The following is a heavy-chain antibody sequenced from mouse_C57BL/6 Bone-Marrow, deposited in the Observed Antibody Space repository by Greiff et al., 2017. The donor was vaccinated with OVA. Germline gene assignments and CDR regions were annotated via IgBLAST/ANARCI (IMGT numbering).Heavy chain of an antibody. J-gene: IGHJ3*01. CDR2: IYPGSGST. Sequence: VKLQQPGAELVKPGASVKMSCKASGYTFTSYWITWVKQRPGQGLEWIGDIYPGSGSTNYNEKFKSKATLTVDTSSSTAYMQLSSLTSEDSAVYYCARRGYDGYYHGFAYWGQGTLVTVSA. V-gene: IGHV1-55*01. D-gene: IGHD2-3*01. CDR3: ARRGYDGYYHGFAY. CDR1: GYTFTSYW.